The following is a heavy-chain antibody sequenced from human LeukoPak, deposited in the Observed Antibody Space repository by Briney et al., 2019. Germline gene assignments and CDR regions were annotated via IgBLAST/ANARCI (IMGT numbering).Heavy chain of an antibody. Sequence: PGGSLRLSCAASGFTFSSYALSWIRQPPGKGLEWIGYIYYSGSTNYNPSLKSRVTISVDTSKNQFSLKLSSVTAADTAVYYCARVDGSSSSRVYFDYWGQGTLVTVSS. V-gene: IGHV4-59*01. CDR3: ARVDGSSSSRVYFDY. J-gene: IGHJ4*02. CDR1: GFTFSSYA. D-gene: IGHD6-6*01. CDR2: IYYSGST.